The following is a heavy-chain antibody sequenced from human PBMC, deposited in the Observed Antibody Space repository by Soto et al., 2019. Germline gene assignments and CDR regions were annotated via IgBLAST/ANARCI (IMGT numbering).Heavy chain of an antibody. Sequence: PGGSLRLSCATSGFTFSNYWIHWVRQAPGEGLVWVSRINPDATTINYADSVKGRFTVSRDNAKNTLYLRMNSLRAEDTAVYYCATAGSYRFDHWGQGTLVTVSS. CDR3: ATAGSYRFDH. V-gene: IGHV3-74*01. J-gene: IGHJ4*02. CDR2: INPDATTI. CDR1: GFTFSNYW. D-gene: IGHD3-10*01.